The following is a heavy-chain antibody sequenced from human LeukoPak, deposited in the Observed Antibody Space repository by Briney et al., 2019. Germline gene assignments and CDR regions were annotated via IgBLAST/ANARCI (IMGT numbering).Heavy chain of an antibody. CDR1: GGSFSGYY. V-gene: IGHV4-34*01. CDR2: INHSGST. D-gene: IGHD3-16*02. Sequence: KPSETLSLTCAVYGGSFSGYYWSWIRQPPGKGLEWIGEINHSGSTNYNPSLKSRVTISVDTSKNQFSLKLSSVTAADTAVYYCARYDYVWGSYRYFGYWGQGTLVTVSS. J-gene: IGHJ4*02. CDR3: ARYDYVWGSYRYFGY.